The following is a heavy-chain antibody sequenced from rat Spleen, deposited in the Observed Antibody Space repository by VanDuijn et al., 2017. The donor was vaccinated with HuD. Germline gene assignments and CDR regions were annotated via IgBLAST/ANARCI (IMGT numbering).Heavy chain of an antibody. CDR2: KWSGGST. CDR3: TRSRYNYYVMDA. J-gene: IGHJ4*01. CDR1: GFSLTDYS. Sequence: EVQLKESGPGLVQPSQTLSLTCTVSGFSLTDYSVHWVRQPPGKGLEWLGVKWSGGSTACNSALKSRLSISRDTSKSQVFLKMNSLQMEDTGIYYCTRSRYNYYVMDAWGQGASVTVSS. D-gene: IGHD1-5*01. V-gene: IGHV2S63*01.